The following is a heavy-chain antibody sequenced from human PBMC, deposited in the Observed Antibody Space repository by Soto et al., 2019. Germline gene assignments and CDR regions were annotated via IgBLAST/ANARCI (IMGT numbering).Heavy chain of an antibody. CDR1: GYTFTRYT. J-gene: IGHJ5*02. CDR2: INPDNGNT. V-gene: IGHV1-3*01. CDR3: ARGIATGQLDP. Sequence: ASVKVSCKASGYTFTRYTMNWVRQAPGQRLEWMGWINPDNGNTKSSQKFQDRVIITRDTSASTAYMDLSSLRSEDTAVYYCARGIATGQLDPWGQGTLVAVSS. D-gene: IGHD2-15*01.